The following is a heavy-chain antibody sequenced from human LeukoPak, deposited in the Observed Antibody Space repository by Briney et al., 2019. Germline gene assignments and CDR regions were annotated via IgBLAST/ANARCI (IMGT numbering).Heavy chain of an antibody. D-gene: IGHD1-26*01. Sequence: GASVKVSCKASGYTFTSYDINWVRQATGQGLEWMGWMNPNSGNTGYAQKFQGRVTMTRNASISTAYMELSSLRSEDTAVYYCARVTRISGSYGYWGQGTLVTVSS. V-gene: IGHV1-8*01. CDR1: GYTFTSYD. J-gene: IGHJ4*02. CDR3: ARVTRISGSYGY. CDR2: MNPNSGNT.